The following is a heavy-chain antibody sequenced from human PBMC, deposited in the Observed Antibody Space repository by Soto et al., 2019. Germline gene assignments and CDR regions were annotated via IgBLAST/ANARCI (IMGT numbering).Heavy chain of an antibody. CDR1: GYSFTSYW. V-gene: IGHV5-51*01. CDR2: IYPGDSDT. Sequence: GESLKISCKGSGYSFTSYWIGWVRQMPGKGLEWMGIIYPGDSDTRYSPSFQGQVTISADKSISTAYLQWSSLKASDTAMYYCARRVDEYSGYDPYYYYYYMDVWGKGTTVTVSS. J-gene: IGHJ6*03. CDR3: ARRVDEYSGYDPYYYYYYMDV. D-gene: IGHD5-12*01.